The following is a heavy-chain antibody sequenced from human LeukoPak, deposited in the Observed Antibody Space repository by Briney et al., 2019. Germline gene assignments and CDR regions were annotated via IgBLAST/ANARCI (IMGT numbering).Heavy chain of an antibody. Sequence: GASVKVSCKASGYTFTCYDINWMRQAPGQGLEWVGWMNPNSGNTGYAQTFQGKLTMTRNTSIKTAYMELSSLRSEDTAVYYCARRFYDNLTGHTWYDYWGQGTLVTVSS. D-gene: IGHD3-9*01. CDR1: GYTFTCYD. CDR2: MNPNSGNT. V-gene: IGHV1-8*01. CDR3: ARRFYDNLTGHTWYDY. J-gene: IGHJ4*02.